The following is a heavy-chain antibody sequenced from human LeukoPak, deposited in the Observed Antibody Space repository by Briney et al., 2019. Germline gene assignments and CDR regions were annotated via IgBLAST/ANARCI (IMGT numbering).Heavy chain of an antibody. V-gene: IGHV4-59*01. Sequence: PSETLSLTCTVSGGSISSYYWSWIRQPPGKGLEWIGYIYYSGSTNYNPSLKSRVTISVDTSKNQFSLKLSFVTAADTAVYYCARVIAVAGGVPPRYFDYWGQGTLVTVSS. D-gene: IGHD6-19*01. CDR1: GGSISSYY. CDR3: ARVIAVAGGVPPRYFDY. J-gene: IGHJ4*02. CDR2: IYYSGST.